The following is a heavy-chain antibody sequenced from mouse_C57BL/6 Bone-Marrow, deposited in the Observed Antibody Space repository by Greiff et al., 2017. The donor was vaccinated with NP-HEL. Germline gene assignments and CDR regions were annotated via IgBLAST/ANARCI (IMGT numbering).Heavy chain of an antibody. Sequence: EVQVVEPEGGLVQPGSSMKLSCTASGFTFSDYYMAWVRQVPGQGLEWVANINYDGSSTYYLDSFKSRFIISRDNATNILYLQMSSLKSEDTATDYCARVGDWYFDDWGTGTTVTVSS. V-gene: IGHV5-16*01. CDR3: ARVGDWYFDD. J-gene: IGHJ1*03. CDR2: INYDGSST. CDR1: GFTFSDYY.